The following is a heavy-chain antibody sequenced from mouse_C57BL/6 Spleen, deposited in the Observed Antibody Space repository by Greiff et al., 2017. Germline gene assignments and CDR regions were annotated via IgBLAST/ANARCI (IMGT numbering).Heavy chain of an antibody. CDR2: FDPSDSYT. CDR3: ARKPYGNPRYFDV. J-gene: IGHJ1*03. CDR1: GYTFTSYW. Sequence: QVQLQQPGAELVKPGASVKLSCKASGYTFTSYWMQWVKQRPGQGLEWIGEFDPSDSYTNYNQKFKGKATLTVDTSSSTAYMQLSSLTSEDSAVYYCARKPYGNPRYFDVWGTGTTVTVSS. V-gene: IGHV1-50*01. D-gene: IGHD2-1*01.